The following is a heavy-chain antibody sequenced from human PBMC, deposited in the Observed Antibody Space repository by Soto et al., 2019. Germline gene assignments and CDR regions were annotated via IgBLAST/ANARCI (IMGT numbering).Heavy chain of an antibody. CDR2: IYPGDSDT. J-gene: IGHJ3*02. Sequence: ESLKISCKGSGYSFTSYWIGWVRQMPGKGLEWMGIIYPGDSDTRYSPSFQGQVTISADKSIGTAYLQWSSLKASDTAMYYCARRYYYDSSVYDAFDIWGQGTMVTVSS. CDR3: ARRYYYDSSVYDAFDI. CDR1: GYSFTSYW. D-gene: IGHD3-22*01. V-gene: IGHV5-51*01.